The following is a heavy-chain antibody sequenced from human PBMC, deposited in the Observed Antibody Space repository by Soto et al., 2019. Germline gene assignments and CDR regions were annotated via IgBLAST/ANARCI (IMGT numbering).Heavy chain of an antibody. CDR2: IEYGETA. CDR1: SWSISVTNVF. V-gene: IGHV4-39*01. J-gene: IGHJ4*02. D-gene: IGHD1-20*01. Sequence: PSETLSLTCTGSSWSISVTNVFWRWVCQPPGKPVEWTGNIEYGETAYSSPSLAPRVSFHVDKSKNQYSLTLYSVTAEDTAVYYCARITGRHLDYWGQGILVTVSS. CDR3: ARITGRHLDY.